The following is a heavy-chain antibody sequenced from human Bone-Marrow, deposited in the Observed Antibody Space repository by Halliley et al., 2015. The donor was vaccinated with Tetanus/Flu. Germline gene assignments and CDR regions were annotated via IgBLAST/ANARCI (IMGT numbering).Heavy chain of an antibody. CDR3: ASLYRPRGYFAY. V-gene: IGHV5-51*01. Sequence: QLVQSGAVVKKPGESLKISCKASGYSLSGYWIGWVRHMPGKGLEWMGIIYLDDSDTRYSPSFQGQVTISADKSVSTAYLQWNSLKASDTALYNCASLYRPRGYFAYWRQGTLVTVSS. J-gene: IGHJ4*02. CDR1: GYSLSGYW. D-gene: IGHD3-22*01. CDR2: IYLDDSDT.